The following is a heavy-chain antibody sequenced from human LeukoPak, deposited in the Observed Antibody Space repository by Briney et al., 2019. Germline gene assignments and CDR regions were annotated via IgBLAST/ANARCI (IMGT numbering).Heavy chain of an antibody. CDR2: IFPSGGEI. CDR1: GFTFSTFA. J-gene: IGHJ4*02. CDR3: ARTRSQLANFDY. V-gene: IGHV3-23*01. D-gene: IGHD2-2*01. Sequence: GGSLRLSCAASGFTFSTFAMIWVRQPPGKGLEWVSSIFPSGGEIHYADSVRGRFTISRDNSKSTLSLQMNSLRAEDTAVYYCARTRSQLANFDYWGQGTLVTVSS.